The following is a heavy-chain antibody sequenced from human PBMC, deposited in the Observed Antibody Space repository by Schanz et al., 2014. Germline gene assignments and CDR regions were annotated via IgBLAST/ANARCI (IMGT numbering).Heavy chain of an antibody. D-gene: IGHD6-13*01. CDR1: GFTFSSYW. V-gene: IGHV3-74*01. J-gene: IGHJ5*02. CDR2: IQSDGSIT. Sequence: EVQLVESGGGVVHPGGSLRLSCAASGFTFSSYWMHWVRQAPGKGLVWVSRIQSDGSITTYADSVKGRFAISRDNAKNTLYLQMDTLRVEDTAMFYCARDMTIAPAWGQGTLVTVSS. CDR3: ARDMTIAPA.